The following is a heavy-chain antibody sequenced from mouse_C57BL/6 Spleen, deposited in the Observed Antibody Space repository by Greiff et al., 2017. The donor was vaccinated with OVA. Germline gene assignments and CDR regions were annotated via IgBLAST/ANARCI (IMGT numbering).Heavy chain of an antibody. CDR1: GYTFTSYW. D-gene: IGHD6-1*01. CDR2: IDPSDSYT. CDR3: ARGQRYYAMDY. V-gene: IGHV1-69*01. J-gene: IGHJ4*01. Sequence: VQLQQSGAELVMPGASVKLSCKASGYTFTSYWMHWVKQRPGQGLEWIGEIDPSDSYTNYNQKFKGKSTLTVDKSSSTAYMQLSSLTSEYSAVYYCARGQRYYAMDYWGQGTSVTVSS.